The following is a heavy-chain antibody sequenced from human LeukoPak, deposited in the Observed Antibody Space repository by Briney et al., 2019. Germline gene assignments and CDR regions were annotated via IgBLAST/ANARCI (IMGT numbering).Heavy chain of an antibody. CDR2: IYYNEDT. V-gene: IGHV4-39*07. D-gene: IGHD3-3*01. CDR3: ARDRPGDFWSGYYMDF. J-gene: IGHJ4*02. Sequence: SETLSLTCTVSGVPISSSPYNWGWIRQPPGKGLEWIGTIYYNEDTYYNASLKSRVSMSLDTSKNQFSLKLSSLTAADTAVYYCARDRPGDFWSGYYMDFWGQGTLVTVSS. CDR1: GVPISSSPYN.